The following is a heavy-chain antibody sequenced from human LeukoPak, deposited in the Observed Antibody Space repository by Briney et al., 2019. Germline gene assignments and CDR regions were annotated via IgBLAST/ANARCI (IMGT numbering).Heavy chain of an antibody. V-gene: IGHV3-30*03. CDR3: AASLTTVSPHFDY. J-gene: IGHJ4*02. CDR1: GFTFSSYG. Sequence: GGSLRLSCAASGFTFSSYGMHWVRQTPDKGLEWEAVISYDGSNEYYADSVKGRFTISRDNSKNTLYLQMNSLRAEDTAVYYCAASLTTVSPHFDYWGQGTLVTVSS. CDR2: ISYDGSNE. D-gene: IGHD4-17*01.